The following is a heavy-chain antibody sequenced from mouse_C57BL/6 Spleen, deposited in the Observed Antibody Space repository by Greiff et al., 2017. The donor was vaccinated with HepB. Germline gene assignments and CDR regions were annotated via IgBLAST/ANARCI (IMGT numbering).Heavy chain of an antibody. CDR1: GYTFTSYW. CDR2: IDPSDSYT. CDR3: ASGGYFDY. J-gene: IGHJ2*01. Sequence: QVQLQQPGAELVKPGASVKLSCKASGYTFTSYWMQWVKQRPGQGLEWIGEIDPSDSYTNYNQKFKGKATLTVDTSSSTAYMQLNSLTSEDSAVYYCASGGYFDYWGQGTTLTVSS. V-gene: IGHV1-50*01.